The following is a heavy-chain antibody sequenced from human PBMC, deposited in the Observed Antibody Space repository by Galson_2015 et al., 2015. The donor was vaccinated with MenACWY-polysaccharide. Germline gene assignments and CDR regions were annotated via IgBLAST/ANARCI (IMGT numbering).Heavy chain of an antibody. CDR2: FYYSGST. CDR1: GGSVGSSRYS. J-gene: IGHJ4*02. D-gene: IGHD6-19*01. V-gene: IGHV4-39*01. CDR3: ARNCNPWYSSLPYYFDY. Sequence: LSLTCTVSGGSVGSSRYSWGWLRQPPGTGLEWIGSFYYSGSTYYNPSLKSRVTISVDTSKNQFSLNLNSVTASDTAVYYCARNCNPWYSSLPYYFDYWGQGTLVTVSS.